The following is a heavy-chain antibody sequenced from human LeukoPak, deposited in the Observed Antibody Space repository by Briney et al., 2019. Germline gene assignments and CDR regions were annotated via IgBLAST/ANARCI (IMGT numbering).Heavy chain of an antibody. J-gene: IGHJ4*02. CDR3: TRGGDYYDSSGYSDS. V-gene: IGHV1-2*06. CDR2: MNPNSGGA. CDR1: GYSFTSYY. Sequence: EASVKVSCKASGYSFTSYYIHWMRQAPGQGLEWMGRMNPNSGGAHYAQNFQGRITMTRDTSIRTAYLELSSLRSDDTAVYYCTRGGDYYDSSGYSDSWGQGTLVTVSS. D-gene: IGHD3-22*01.